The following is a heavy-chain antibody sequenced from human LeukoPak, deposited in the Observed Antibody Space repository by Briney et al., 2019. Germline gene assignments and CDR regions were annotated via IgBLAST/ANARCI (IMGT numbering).Heavy chain of an antibody. D-gene: IGHD2-2*01. CDR1: GYTFTSYD. J-gene: IGHJ6*03. CDR3: ARGKKDIVVVPAAIYYYYYYMDV. V-gene: IGHV1-8*03. CDR2: REPNSCNA. Sequence: GASVKVSCKASGYTFTSYDINWGLEATGQGLESRVWREPNSCNAGYAQKFQGRVTITRNTSISTAYMELSSLRSEDTAVYYCARGKKDIVVVPAAIYYYYYYMDVWGKGTTVTVSS.